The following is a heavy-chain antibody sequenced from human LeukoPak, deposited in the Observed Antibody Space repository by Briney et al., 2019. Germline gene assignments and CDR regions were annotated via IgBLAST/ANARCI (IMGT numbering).Heavy chain of an antibody. CDR1: GSTFPIYG. J-gene: IGHJ3*02. V-gene: IGHV1-18*01. Sequence: ASVKVSCQASGSTFPIYGISWVRQAPGQGLEWMGWISAYNGNTNYAQKLQGRVTMTTDTSTSTAYMELRSLRSDDTAVYYCARVGDGYNGDAFDIWGQGTMVTVSS. D-gene: IGHD5-24*01. CDR3: ARVGDGYNGDAFDI. CDR2: ISAYNGNT.